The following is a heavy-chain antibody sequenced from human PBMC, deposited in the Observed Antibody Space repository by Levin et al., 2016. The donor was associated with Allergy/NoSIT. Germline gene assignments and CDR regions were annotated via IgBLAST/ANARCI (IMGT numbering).Heavy chain of an antibody. CDR2: INSDGGST. D-gene: IGHD4-17*01. CDR1: GFTFSGYW. V-gene: IGHV3-74*01. J-gene: IGHJ6*02. CDR3: ARDLEYGDYDGMYYGMDV. Sequence: GESLKISCAASGFTFSGYWMHWVRQAPGKGLVWVSRINSDGGSTTYADSVRGRFTISRDNAKNTLYLQMNSLRAEDTAVYYCARDLEYGDYDGMYYGMDVWGQGTTVTVSS.